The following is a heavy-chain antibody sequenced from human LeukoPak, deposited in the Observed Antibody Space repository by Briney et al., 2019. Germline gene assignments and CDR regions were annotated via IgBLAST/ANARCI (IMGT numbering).Heavy chain of an antibody. D-gene: IGHD4-23*01. CDR3: AKDGKAAAINY. V-gene: IGHV3-30*04. J-gene: IGHJ4*02. Sequence: GRSLRLSCAASGFTFSSYAMHWVRQAPGKGLGWVAVISYDGSNKYYADSVKGRFTISRDNSKNTLYLQMNSLRAEDTAVYYCAKDGKAAAINYWGQGTLVTVSS. CDR2: ISYDGSNK. CDR1: GFTFSSYA.